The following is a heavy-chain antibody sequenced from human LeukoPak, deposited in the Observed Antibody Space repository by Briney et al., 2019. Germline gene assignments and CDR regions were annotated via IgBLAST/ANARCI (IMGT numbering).Heavy chain of an antibody. CDR1: GFTFSSYS. V-gene: IGHV3-21*01. CDR2: ISSTSTYI. Sequence: GGSLRLSCAASGFTFSSYSMNWVRQTPGKGLEWVSSISSTSTYICYADSVKGRFTISRDNAKNSLYLQMNSLRAEDTAVYYCAREPTAMILWGQGTLVTVSS. D-gene: IGHD5-18*01. J-gene: IGHJ4*02. CDR3: AREPTAMIL.